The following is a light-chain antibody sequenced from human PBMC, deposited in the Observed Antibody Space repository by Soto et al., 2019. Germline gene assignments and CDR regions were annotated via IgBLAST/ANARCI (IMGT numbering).Light chain of an antibody. V-gene: IGKV1-5*01. Sequence: DIQMTQSPSTLSASVGDRVTITCRASQSIRTWLAWYQQKPRKAPKVLIYAASTLQSGVPSRFSGSGSGTDFSLTISSLQPDDFATYFCQQYQSYATFGQGTKVEIK. CDR2: AAS. CDR1: QSIRTW. J-gene: IGKJ1*01. CDR3: QQYQSYAT.